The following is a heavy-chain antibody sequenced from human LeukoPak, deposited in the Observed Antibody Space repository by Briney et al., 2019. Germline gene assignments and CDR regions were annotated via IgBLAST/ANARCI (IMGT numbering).Heavy chain of an antibody. CDR2: ISGSGGAT. CDR3: ARGGVDYYGSGTYYLMYYFDY. V-gene: IGHV3-23*01. D-gene: IGHD3-10*01. J-gene: IGHJ4*02. CDR1: GFTFNTYG. Sequence: GGSLRLSCAASGFTFNTYGMSWVRQAPGKGLEWVSGISGSGGATYYADSVKGRFTISRDDPHNTLYLQMNSLRAEDTAVYFCARGGVDYYGSGTYYLMYYFDYWGQGALVTVSS.